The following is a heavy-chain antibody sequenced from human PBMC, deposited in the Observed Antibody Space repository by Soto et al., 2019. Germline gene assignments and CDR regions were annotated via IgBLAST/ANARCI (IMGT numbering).Heavy chain of an antibody. CDR2: ISKSDYT. CDR3: AREDSIIIPAVSHF. Sequence: PWGSLRLSCTVSGFAFNNYGINWVRQAPGKGLEWVSSISKSDYTYYSDSVKGRFTISRDNAKNSVSLQMNTLRVEDTAVYFCAREDSIIIPAVSHFWAKGTVV. V-gene: IGHV3-21*01. J-gene: IGHJ4*02. D-gene: IGHD2-2*01. CDR1: GFAFNNYG.